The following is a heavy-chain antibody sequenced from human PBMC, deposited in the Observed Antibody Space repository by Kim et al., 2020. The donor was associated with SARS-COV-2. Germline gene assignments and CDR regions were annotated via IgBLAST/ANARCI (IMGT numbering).Heavy chain of an antibody. Sequence: GGSLRLSCAASGFTFSSYWMSWVRQAPGKGLEWVANIKQDGSAKYYVDSVKGRFTISRDNAKNSLYLQMNSLRAEDTAVYYCARDRHSRAYYYYGMDVWGQGTTVTVS. D-gene: IGHD2-21*01. CDR3: ARDRHSRAYYYYGMDV. CDR1: GFTFSSYW. V-gene: IGHV3-7*03. CDR2: IKQDGSAK. J-gene: IGHJ6*02.